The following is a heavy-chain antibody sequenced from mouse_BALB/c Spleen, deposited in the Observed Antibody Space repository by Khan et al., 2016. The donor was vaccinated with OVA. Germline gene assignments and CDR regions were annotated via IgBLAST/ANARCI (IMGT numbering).Heavy chain of an antibody. V-gene: IGHV1-4*01. Sequence: QVQLKESGAELARPGASVKMSCKASGYTFTSYTIHWIKLRPGQGLEWIGYINPSNGYTNYNQKFKDKATLTADKSSTTDYMQLSSLTSDDSAVYNYVRDRAYYRNDGWFAYWGLGTLVTVSA. J-gene: IGHJ3*01. CDR2: INPSNGYT. CDR1: GYTFTSYT. D-gene: IGHD2-14*01. CDR3: VRDRAYYRNDGWFAY.